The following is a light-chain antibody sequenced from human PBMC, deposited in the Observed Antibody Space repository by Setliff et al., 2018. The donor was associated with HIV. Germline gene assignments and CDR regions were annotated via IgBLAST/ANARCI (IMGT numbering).Light chain of an antibody. V-gene: IGLV2-14*01. J-gene: IGLJ1*01. CDR3: SSYTIRNTLL. Sequence: QSVLAQPASVSESPGQSITISCTGTSSDVGGYNYVSWYQQHPGKAPKLMIYEVTNRPSGISNRFSGSKSGNTASLTISGLQAEDEADYYCSSYTIRNTLLFGTGTKVTVL. CDR2: EVT. CDR1: SSDVGGYNY.